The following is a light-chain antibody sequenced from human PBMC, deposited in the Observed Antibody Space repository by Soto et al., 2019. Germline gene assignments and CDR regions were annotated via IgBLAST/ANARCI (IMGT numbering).Light chain of an antibody. CDR2: KAS. J-gene: IGKJ1*01. CDR1: QSISSW. V-gene: IGKV1-5*03. CDR3: QQYNSYSSSWT. Sequence: DIQMTQSPSTLSASVGDRVTITCRASQSISSWLAWYQQKPGKAPKLLIYKASSIESGVPSKISGSGSGTAFTLTISSLQPDDFSTYYCQQYNSYSSSWTFGQGTKVEIK.